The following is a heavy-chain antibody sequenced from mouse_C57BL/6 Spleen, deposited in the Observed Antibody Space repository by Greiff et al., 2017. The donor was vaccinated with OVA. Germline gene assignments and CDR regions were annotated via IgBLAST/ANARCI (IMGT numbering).Heavy chain of an antibody. J-gene: IGHJ3*01. CDR2: IYPGDGDT. CDR3: ARTAQATAWFAY. Sequence: QVQLQQSGPELVKPGASVKISCKASGYAFSSSWMNWVKQRPGTGLEWIGRIYPGDGDTNYNGKFKGKATLTADKSSSTAYMQLSSLTSEDSAVYFCARTAQATAWFAYWGQGTLVTVSA. CDR1: GYAFSSSW. V-gene: IGHV1-82*01. D-gene: IGHD3-2*02.